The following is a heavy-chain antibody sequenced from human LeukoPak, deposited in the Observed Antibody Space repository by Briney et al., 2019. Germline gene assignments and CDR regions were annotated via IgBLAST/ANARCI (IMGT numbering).Heavy chain of an antibody. Sequence: PSQTLSLTCTVSGGSISSGGYYWSWIRQPPGKGLEWIGYIYHSGSTYYDPSLKSRVTISVDRSKNQFSLKLSSVTAADTTVYYCARVVTSVSSYFFDYWGQGTLVTVSS. D-gene: IGHD3-10*01. V-gene: IGHV4-30-2*01. CDR3: ARVVTSVSSYFFDY. CDR1: GGSISSGGYY. J-gene: IGHJ4*02. CDR2: IYHSGST.